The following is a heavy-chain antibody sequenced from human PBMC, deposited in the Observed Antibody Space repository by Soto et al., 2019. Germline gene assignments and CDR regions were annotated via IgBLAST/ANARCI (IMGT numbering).Heavy chain of an antibody. CDR3: TRNLLGYDPFDI. CDR1: GFTFSSYS. D-gene: IGHD2-15*01. CDR2: ISSSSSYI. J-gene: IGHJ3*02. Sequence: EVQLVESGGGLVKPGGSLRLSCAASGFTFSSYSMNWGRQAPGKGLEWVSSISSSSSYIYYADSVKGRFTISRDNAKISLYLQMNSLRAEDTAVYYWTRNLLGYDPFDIWGQGTMVTVSS. V-gene: IGHV3-21*01.